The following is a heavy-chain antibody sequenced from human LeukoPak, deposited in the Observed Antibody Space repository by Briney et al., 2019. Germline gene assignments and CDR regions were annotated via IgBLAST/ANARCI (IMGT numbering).Heavy chain of an antibody. CDR3: ARDHSPVAGNFDY. D-gene: IGHD6-19*01. Sequence: GGSLRLSCVASGFTFSSYEMNWVRQAPGKGLEWVSYISSSGSTIYYADSVKGRFTISRDNAKNSLYLQMNSLRAEDTAVYYCARDHSPVAGNFDYWGQGTLVTVSS. CDR2: ISSSGSTI. J-gene: IGHJ4*02. V-gene: IGHV3-48*03. CDR1: GFTFSSYE.